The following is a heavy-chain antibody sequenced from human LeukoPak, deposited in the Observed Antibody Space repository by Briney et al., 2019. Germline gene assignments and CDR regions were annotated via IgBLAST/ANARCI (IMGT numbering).Heavy chain of an antibody. CDR3: ARDLGSTSCYH. V-gene: IGHV3-66*01. J-gene: IGHJ5*02. D-gene: IGHD2-2*01. CDR1: GFTVSSNY. CDR2: IYSGSST. Sequence: PGGSLRLSCAASGFTVSSNYMSWVRQAPGKGLEWVSVIYSGSSTYYADSVKGRFTISRDNSKNTLYLQMNSLRAEDTAVYYCARDLGSTSCYHWGQGTLVTVSS.